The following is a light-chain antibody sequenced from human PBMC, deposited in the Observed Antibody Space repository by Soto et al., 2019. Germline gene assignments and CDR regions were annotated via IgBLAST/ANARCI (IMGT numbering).Light chain of an antibody. CDR3: SSYTDFRTYV. CDR2: EDT. V-gene: IGLV2-23*01. Sequence: QSVLTQPASVSGSPGQSITISCTGTNSDLGSYNLVSWYQQHPGKAPKLLIYEDTKRPSGASDRFSGSKSGNTASLTISSLQAEDEADYHCSSYTDFRTYVFGIGTKVTVL. J-gene: IGLJ1*01. CDR1: NSDLGSYNL.